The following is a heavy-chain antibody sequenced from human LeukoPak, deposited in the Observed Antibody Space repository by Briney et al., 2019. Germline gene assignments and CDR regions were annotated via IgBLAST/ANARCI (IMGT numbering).Heavy chain of an antibody. CDR2: ISSSGFTI. Sequence: PGGSLRLSCAASGFTLSSYEMNWVRQAPGKGLEWVSYISSSGFTIYYADSVKGRFTISRDNAKNSLYLQMNSLRAEDTAVYYCARDKICSSTSCVYYYGMDVWGQGTTVTVSS. CDR3: ARDKICSSTSCVYYYGMDV. CDR1: GFTLSSYE. D-gene: IGHD2-2*01. V-gene: IGHV3-48*03. J-gene: IGHJ6*02.